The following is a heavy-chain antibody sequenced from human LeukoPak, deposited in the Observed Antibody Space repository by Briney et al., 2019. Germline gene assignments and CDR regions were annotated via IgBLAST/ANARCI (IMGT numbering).Heavy chain of an antibody. CDR3: ARGPGGASSWYYYGMDV. CDR2: IKHSGST. J-gene: IGHJ6*02. Sequence: SETLSLTCAVYGASFSGYYWSWIRQPPGKGLEWIGEIKHSGSTNYNPSLKSRVTISVDTSKNQFSLKLSSVTAADTAVYYCARGPGGASSWYYYGMDVWGQGTTVTVSS. D-gene: IGHD6-13*01. CDR1: GASFSGYY. V-gene: IGHV4-34*01.